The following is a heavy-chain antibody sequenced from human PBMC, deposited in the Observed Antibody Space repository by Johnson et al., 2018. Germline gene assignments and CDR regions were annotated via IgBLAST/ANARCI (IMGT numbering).Heavy chain of an antibody. D-gene: IGHD2-8*01. V-gene: IGHV3-13*01. CDR3: ARYDYYYGMDG. J-gene: IGHJ6*02. CDR1: GFPFSSYD. Sequence: VQLVESGGGLVQPGGSLRLSCAASGFPFSSYDMHWVRQATGKGLEWVSAIGTAGDTYYPGSVKGRFTISREKAMNSLYLQMNSLRAGGAAVYYCARYDYYYGMDGWGQGTTVTVSS. CDR2: IGTAGDT.